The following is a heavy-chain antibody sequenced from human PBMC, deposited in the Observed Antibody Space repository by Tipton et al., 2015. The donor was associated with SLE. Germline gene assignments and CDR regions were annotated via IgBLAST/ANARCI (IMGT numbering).Heavy chain of an antibody. CDR1: GASISSYS. J-gene: IGHJ4*02. CDR3: ARLYDFYDSSGFYPRLTYFDY. Sequence: TLSLTCTVSGASISSYSWSWIRQPPGKGLEWIGYIYYSGSTNYNPSLKSRVTMSVDTSKRQFSLKLSSVTAADTAVYYCARLYDFYDSSGFYPRLTYFDYWGQGTLVTVS. V-gene: IGHV4-59*08. D-gene: IGHD3-22*01. CDR2: IYYSGST.